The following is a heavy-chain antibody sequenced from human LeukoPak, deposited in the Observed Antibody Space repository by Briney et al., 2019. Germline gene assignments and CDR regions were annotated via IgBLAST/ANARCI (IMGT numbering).Heavy chain of an antibody. CDR1: GGSISGHY. Sequence: PSETLSLTCSLSGGSISGHYWTWIRQPPGKGLEWIGQIHYSGRPDYNPSLKSRITLSVDMSKNQISLKLSSVTAADTAVYYCARFGVDYDMDVWGQGTTVTVSS. V-gene: IGHV4-59*11. D-gene: IGHD3-3*01. CDR3: ARFGVDYDMDV. CDR2: IHYSGRP. J-gene: IGHJ6*02.